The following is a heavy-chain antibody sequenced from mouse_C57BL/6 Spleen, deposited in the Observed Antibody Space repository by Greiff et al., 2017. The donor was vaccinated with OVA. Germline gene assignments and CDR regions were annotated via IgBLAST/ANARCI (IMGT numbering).Heavy chain of an antibody. J-gene: IGHJ4*01. CDR3: ARFDSYYDYYAMDY. CDR1: GYTFTSYW. CDR2: IYPGSGST. D-gene: IGHD2-12*01. Sequence: QVQLQQPGAELVKPGASVKMSCKASGYTFTSYWITWVKQRPGQGLEWIGDIYPGSGSTNYNEKFKSKATLTVDTSSSTAYMQLSSLTSADSAVYYCARFDSYYDYYAMDYWGQGTSVTVSS. V-gene: IGHV1-55*01.